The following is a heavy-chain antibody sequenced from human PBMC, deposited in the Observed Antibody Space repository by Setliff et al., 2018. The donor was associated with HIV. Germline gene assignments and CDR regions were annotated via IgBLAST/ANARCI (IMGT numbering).Heavy chain of an antibody. Sequence: SETLSLTCTVSGGSINNYFWSWIRQSPGRGLEWIGEVFHSGSANSNASLRSRVMISVDTSKTQFSLKLSAVTAADTAVYYCARDHVFGSRTGFDPWGPGILVTVSS. D-gene: IGHD3-10*01. CDR3: ARDHVFGSRTGFDP. V-gene: IGHV4-59*12. J-gene: IGHJ5*02. CDR2: VFHSGSA. CDR1: GGSINNYF.